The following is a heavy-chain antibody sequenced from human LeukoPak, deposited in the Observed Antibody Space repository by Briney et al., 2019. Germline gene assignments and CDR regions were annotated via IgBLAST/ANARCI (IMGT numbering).Heavy chain of an antibody. V-gene: IGHV3-15*01. D-gene: IGHD1-26*01. CDR2: IKSKTDGGTT. CDR1: GFTFSNAW. CDR3: TTPGSYYPYFDY. J-gene: IGHJ4*02. Sequence: PGGSLRLSCAASGFTFSNAWMSWVRQAPGKGLEWVGRIKSKTDGGTTDYAAPVKGRFTISRDGSKNTLYLQMNSLKTEDTAVYYCTTPGSYYPYFDYWGQGTLVTVSS.